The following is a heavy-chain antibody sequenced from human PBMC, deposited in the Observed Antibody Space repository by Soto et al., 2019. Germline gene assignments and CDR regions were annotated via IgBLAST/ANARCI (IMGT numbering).Heavy chain of an antibody. CDR3: AREITIFGVETGGY. CDR2: INPNSGGT. J-gene: IGHJ4*02. CDR1: GYTFTGYY. V-gene: IGHV1-2*02. D-gene: IGHD3-3*01. Sequence: ASVKVSCKASGYTFTGYYMHWVRQAPGQGLEWMGWINPNSGGTNYAQKFQGRVTMTRDTSISTAYMELSRLGSDDTAVYYCAREITIFGVETGGYWGQGTLVTVSS.